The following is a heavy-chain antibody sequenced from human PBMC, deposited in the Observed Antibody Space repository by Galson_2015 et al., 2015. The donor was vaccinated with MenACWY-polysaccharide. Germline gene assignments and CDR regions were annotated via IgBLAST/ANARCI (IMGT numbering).Heavy chain of an antibody. CDR1: GFTFSNYA. Sequence: LRLSCAASGFTFSNYAMSWVRQAPGKGLEWVSTIGGSGSNTHYADSVEGRFTISRDNSKNTLSLQMNSLRAEDTAVYYCARVRYSTGKYQFDYWGQGTLVAVSS. J-gene: IGHJ4*02. CDR3: ARVRYSTGKYQFDY. CDR2: IGGSGSNT. V-gene: IGHV3-23*01. D-gene: IGHD2-2*01.